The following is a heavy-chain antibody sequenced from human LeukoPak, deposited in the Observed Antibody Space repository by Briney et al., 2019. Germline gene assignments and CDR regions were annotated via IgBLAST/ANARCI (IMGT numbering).Heavy chain of an antibody. V-gene: IGHV4-30-4*08. Sequence: PSQTLSLTCTVSGGSISSGDCYWSWIRQPPGKGLEWIGYIYYSGSTYYNPSLKSRVTISVDTSKNQFSLKLNSVTAADTAVYYCARDLVGVINPNWLDPWGQGTLVTVSS. CDR1: GGSISSGDCY. D-gene: IGHD1-26*01. CDR3: ARDLVGVINPNWLDP. CDR2: IYYSGST. J-gene: IGHJ5*02.